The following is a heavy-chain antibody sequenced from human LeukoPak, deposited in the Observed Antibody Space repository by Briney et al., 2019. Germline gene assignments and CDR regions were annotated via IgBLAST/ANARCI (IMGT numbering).Heavy chain of an antibody. CDR3: AKDQRGYSDTSGYTYFDY. J-gene: IGHJ4*02. CDR2: ISISRSYI. CDR1: GFTFSSYT. V-gene: IGHV3-21*01. Sequence: GGSLTLSCVPSGFTFSSYTLNGVGQAPGRGLNGVSSISISRSYIYYADSVKGRFTISRDNAKNSLYLQMNSLRAEDTAVYYCAKDQRGYSDTSGYTYFDYWGQGTLVTVSS. D-gene: IGHD3-22*01.